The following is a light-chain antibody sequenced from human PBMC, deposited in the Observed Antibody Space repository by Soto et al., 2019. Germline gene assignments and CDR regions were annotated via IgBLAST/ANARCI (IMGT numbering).Light chain of an antibody. Sequence: EIVLTQSPGTLSLSPGERATLSCRASQSVRSSYLAWYQQKPGQAPRLLIYGASNRATGIPDRFSGSGSGKDIPRTISRLEPEDFAVYYCQQYDSSPRTFGQGTEVEIK. CDR2: GAS. CDR3: QQYDSSPRT. CDR1: QSVRSSY. J-gene: IGKJ1*01. V-gene: IGKV3-20*01.